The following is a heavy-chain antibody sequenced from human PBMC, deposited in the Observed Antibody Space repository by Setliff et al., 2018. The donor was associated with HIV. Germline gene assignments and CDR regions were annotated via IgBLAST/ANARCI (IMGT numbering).Heavy chain of an antibody. V-gene: IGHV4-34*01. CDR1: GGSFSDHY. CDR3: ARGGGFWSGQLDY. D-gene: IGHD3-3*01. Sequence: PSETLSLTCAVYGGSFSDHYWTWIRQPPGKGLEWIGEINQSGISNFNPSLKSRFTMPIDTPKNQFSLKLSSVTAADTAVYFCARGGGFWSGQLDYWGQGTLVTVSS. J-gene: IGHJ4*02. CDR2: INQSGIS.